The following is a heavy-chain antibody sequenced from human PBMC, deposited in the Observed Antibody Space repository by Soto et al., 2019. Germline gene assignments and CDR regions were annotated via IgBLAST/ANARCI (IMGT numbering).Heavy chain of an antibody. CDR1: GYTFTSYA. D-gene: IGHD3-22*01. V-gene: IGHV1-3*01. CDR3: ARPKDYDDCLGS. CDR2: INAGNGNT. J-gene: IGHJ5*02. Sequence: ASVKVSCKASGYTFTSYAIHWVRQAPGQRLEWMGWINAGNGNTKYSQNFQGRVTFTRDTSANTAYMELTSLISEDTAVYYCARPKDYDDCLGSWGQGTLVTV.